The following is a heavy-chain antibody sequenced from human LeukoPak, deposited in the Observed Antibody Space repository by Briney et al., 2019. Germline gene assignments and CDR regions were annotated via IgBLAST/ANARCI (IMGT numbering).Heavy chain of an antibody. J-gene: IGHJ4*02. CDR1: RGSISSSGYY. CDR3: ARQQWLVGNDY. CDR2: IYYSGTT. Sequence: PSETLSLTCSVSRGSISSSGYYWGWIRQPPGKGLEWIGSIYYSGTTYYNPSLKSRVTIAVDTSKNQFSLKVRSVTAADTAVYYCARQQWLVGNDYWGQGTLVTVSS. V-gene: IGHV4-39*01. D-gene: IGHD6-19*01.